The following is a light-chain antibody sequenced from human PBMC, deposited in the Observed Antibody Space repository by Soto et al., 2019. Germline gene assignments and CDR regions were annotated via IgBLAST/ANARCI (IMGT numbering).Light chain of an antibody. CDR2: EVI. CDR3: SSSVGGASMKM. J-gene: IGLJ3*02. V-gene: IGLV2-8*01. CDR1: NSDAGGSTY. Sequence: QSALTQPASASGSPGQSVTISCTGTNSDAGGSTYVSWYQQHPGKAPKLVIYEVIKRPSGVPDRFSGSRSGNTASRTVSGLQGEYEADYYCSSSVGGASMKMFGGGTKLTVL.